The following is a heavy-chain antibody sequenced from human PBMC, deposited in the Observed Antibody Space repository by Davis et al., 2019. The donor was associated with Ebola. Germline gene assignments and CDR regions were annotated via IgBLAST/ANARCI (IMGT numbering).Heavy chain of an antibody. CDR3: ARDGENYSDLDY. CDR2: IKSDGSTT. V-gene: IGHV3-74*01. CDR1: GFSFSSYW. D-gene: IGHD3-10*01. Sequence: GESLKISCAASGFSFSSYWMHWVRQAPGKGLVWVSRIKSDGSTTSYADSVKGRFTISRDNAKNTLYLQMNSLRAEDTAVYYCARDGENYSDLDYWGQGTLGTVSS. J-gene: IGHJ4*02.